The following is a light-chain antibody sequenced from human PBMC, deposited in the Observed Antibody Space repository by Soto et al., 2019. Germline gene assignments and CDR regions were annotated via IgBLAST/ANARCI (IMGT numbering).Light chain of an antibody. CDR1: SIDVGGYNY. V-gene: IGLV2-8*01. CDR2: EVS. Sequence: QSVLTQPPSASGSPGQSVTISCTGTSIDVGGYNYVSWYQQHPGKAPKLMIYEVSKRPSGVPDRFSGSKSGSTASLTVSGLQAEDEADYYCSSYAGSNNLFVFGTGTKVTVL. J-gene: IGLJ1*01. CDR3: SSYAGSNNLFV.